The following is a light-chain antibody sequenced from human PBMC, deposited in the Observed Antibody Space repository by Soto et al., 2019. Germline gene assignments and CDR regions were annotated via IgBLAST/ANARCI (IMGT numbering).Light chain of an antibody. CDR3: QHYNHWPPWT. V-gene: IGKV3-15*01. Sequence: EIVMTQSPATLSVSPGERATLSCRASQSVSSNLAWYQQKPGQAPRLLIYGASTRATGIPARFSGSGSGTEFTLTFSSLQSEDFAVYYCQHYNHWPPWTFGQGTKVELK. CDR2: GAS. J-gene: IGKJ1*01. CDR1: QSVSSN.